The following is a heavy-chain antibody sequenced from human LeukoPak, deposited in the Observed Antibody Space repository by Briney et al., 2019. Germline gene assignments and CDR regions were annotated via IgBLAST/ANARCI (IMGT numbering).Heavy chain of an antibody. Sequence: GGSLRLSCAASAFSLNAYNMNWVRQAPGKGLEWVSSISHTGTYIYYADSVKGRFTISRDNAQNSLYLQMNSLRAEDTAVYYCALLGKLLVSDPWGQGTLVTVSS. CDR1: AFSLNAYN. CDR3: ALLGKLLVSDP. J-gene: IGHJ5*02. V-gene: IGHV3-21*04. CDR2: ISHTGTYI. D-gene: IGHD2/OR15-2a*01.